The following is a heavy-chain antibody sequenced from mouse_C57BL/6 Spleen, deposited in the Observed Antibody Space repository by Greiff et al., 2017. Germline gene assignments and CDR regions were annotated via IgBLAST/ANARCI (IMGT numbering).Heavy chain of an antibody. V-gene: IGHV1-81*01. CDR3: ASYHYYAMDY. J-gene: IGHJ4*01. D-gene: IGHD5-5*01. CDR1: GYTFTSYG. CDR2: IYPRSGNT. Sequence: QVQLKQSGAELARPGASVKLSCKASGYTFTSYGISWVKQRTGQGLEWIGEIYPRSGNTYYNEKFKGQATLTADKSSSTAYMELRSLTSEDSAVYFCASYHYYAMDYWGQGTSVTVSS.